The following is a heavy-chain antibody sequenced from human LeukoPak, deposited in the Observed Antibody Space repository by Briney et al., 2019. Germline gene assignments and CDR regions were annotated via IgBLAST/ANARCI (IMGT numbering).Heavy chain of an antibody. D-gene: IGHD5-12*01. V-gene: IGHV4-31*03. CDR1: GGSLSSGGYY. CDR2: IYYSGST. Sequence: SQTPSLTCTFSGGSLSSGGYYLSWIRQHPRKGLGWVGYIYYSGSTYYNPSLKSRVTISVDTSKNQFSLKLSSVTAADTAVYYCARVKVATITVDYWGQGTLVTVSS. CDR3: ARVKVATITVDY. J-gene: IGHJ4*02.